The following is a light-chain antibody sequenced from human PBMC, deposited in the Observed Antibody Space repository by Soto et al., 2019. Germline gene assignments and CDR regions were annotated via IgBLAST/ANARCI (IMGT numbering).Light chain of an antibody. V-gene: IGKV3-11*01. J-gene: IGKJ4*01. CDR1: QSVSSF. CDR3: QQRINWPRLT. CDR2: DAS. Sequence: EIVLTQSPATLSLSPGERATLSCRASQSVSSFLAWYQQKPGQAPRLLIYDASNRATGIPGRFSGSGSGTNFTLPISSLEPEDFAVYYCQQRINWPRLTFGGGTKVEIK.